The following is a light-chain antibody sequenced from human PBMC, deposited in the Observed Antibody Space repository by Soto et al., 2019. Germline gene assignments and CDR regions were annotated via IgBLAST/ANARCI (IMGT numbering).Light chain of an antibody. J-gene: IGLJ1*01. CDR2: GVS. Sequence: QSVLTQPASVSGSPGQSITISCTGTNSDVGNYNFVSWCQQHPGTAPKLMIFGVSNRPSGVSNRFSGSKSGNTASLIISGLQAEDEADYFCTSYTRSSTRRVFGTGTKVTVL. V-gene: IGLV2-14*01. CDR3: TSYTRSSTRRV. CDR1: NSDVGNYNF.